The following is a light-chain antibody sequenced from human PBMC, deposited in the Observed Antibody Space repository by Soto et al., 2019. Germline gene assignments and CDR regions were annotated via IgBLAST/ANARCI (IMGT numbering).Light chain of an antibody. J-gene: IGLJ1*01. V-gene: IGLV2-8*01. Sequence: QSALTQPPSASGSFGQSVTISCTGTSSDVGGYNYVSWYQQHPGKAPKLMIYEVSERPSGVPDRFSGSKSGNTASLTVSGLQADDEADYYCSSYSGTNYHYVFGTGTQLTV. CDR3: SSYSGTNYHYV. CDR1: SSDVGGYNY. CDR2: EVS.